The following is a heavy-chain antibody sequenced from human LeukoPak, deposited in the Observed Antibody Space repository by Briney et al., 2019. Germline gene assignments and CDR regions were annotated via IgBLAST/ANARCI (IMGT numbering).Heavy chain of an antibody. CDR2: IYTSGST. V-gene: IGHV4-61*02. CDR1: GGSISSGSYY. D-gene: IGHD2-2*01. Sequence: TSEALSLTCTVSGGSISSGSYYWSWIRQPAGKGLEWIGRIYTSGSTNYNPSLKSRVTISVDTSKNQFSLKLSSVTAADTAVYYCARGGDFRRYCSSTSCLYYFDYWGQGTLVTVSS. CDR3: ARGGDFRRYCSSTSCLYYFDY. J-gene: IGHJ4*02.